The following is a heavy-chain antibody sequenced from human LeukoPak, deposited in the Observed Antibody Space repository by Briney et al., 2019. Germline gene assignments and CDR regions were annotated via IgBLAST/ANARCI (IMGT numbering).Heavy chain of an antibody. CDR1: GFTFSSYA. J-gene: IGHJ4*02. CDR3: ARTHRRMIVVVGTDGGGPARRSG. Sequence: GGSLRLSCAASGFTFSSYAMHWVRQAPGKGLEWVAVISYDGSNKYYADSVKGRFTISRDNSKNTLYLQMNSLRAEDTAVYYCARTHRRMIVVVGTDGGGPARRSGWGQGTLVTVSS. D-gene: IGHD3-22*01. V-gene: IGHV3-30-3*01. CDR2: ISYDGSNK.